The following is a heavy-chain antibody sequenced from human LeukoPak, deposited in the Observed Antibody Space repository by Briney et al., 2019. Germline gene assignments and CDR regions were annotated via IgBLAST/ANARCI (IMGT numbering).Heavy chain of an antibody. CDR1: GFTFSSYG. J-gene: IGHJ4*02. Sequence: GGSLRLSCAASGFTFSSYGMHWVRQAPGKGLEWAAVISYDGSNKYYADSVKGRFTISRDNSKNTLYLQMNSLRAEDTAVYYCAKGWGFGEFDYWGQGTLVTVSS. V-gene: IGHV3-30*18. CDR2: ISYDGSNK. D-gene: IGHD3-10*01. CDR3: AKGWGFGEFDY.